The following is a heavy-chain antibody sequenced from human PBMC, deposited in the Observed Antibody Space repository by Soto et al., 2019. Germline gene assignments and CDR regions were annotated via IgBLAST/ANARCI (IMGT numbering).Heavy chain of an antibody. J-gene: IGHJ6*02. CDR2: ISWDGGST. V-gene: IGHV3-43*01. D-gene: IGHD3-10*01. Sequence: GGSLRLSCAASGFTFDDYTMHWVRQAPGKGLEWVSLISWDGGSTYYADSVKGRFTISRDNSKNSLYLQMNSLRTEDTALYYCAKDISGSGSSGMDVWGQGTTVTVS. CDR1: GFTFDDYT. CDR3: AKDISGSGSSGMDV.